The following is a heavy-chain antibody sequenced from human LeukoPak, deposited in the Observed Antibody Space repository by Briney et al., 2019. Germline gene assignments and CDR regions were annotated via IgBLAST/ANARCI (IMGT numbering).Heavy chain of an antibody. CDR3: ASYWELLGDAFDI. V-gene: IGHV4-34*01. Sequence: SETLSLTCAVYGGSFSGYYWSWIRQPPGKGLEWIGEINHSGSTNYNPSLKSRVTISVDTSKNQFSLKLSSVAAADTAVYYCASYWELLGDAFDIWGQGTMVTVSS. J-gene: IGHJ3*02. CDR2: INHSGST. D-gene: IGHD1-26*01. CDR1: GGSFSGYY.